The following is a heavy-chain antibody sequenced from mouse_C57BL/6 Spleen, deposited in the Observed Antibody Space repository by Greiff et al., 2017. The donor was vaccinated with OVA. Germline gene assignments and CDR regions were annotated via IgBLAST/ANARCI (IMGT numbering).Heavy chain of an antibody. D-gene: IGHD2-4*01. CDR2: SNPNNGGT. J-gene: IGHJ2*01. Sequence: VQLQQSGPELVKPGASVKISCKASGYTFTDYYMNWVKQSHGKSLEWIGDSNPNNGGTSYNQKFKGKATLTVDKSSSTAYMELRSLTSEDSAVYYCAKGGYYDYDRDYFGYWGQGTTLTVSS. CDR1: GYTFTDYY. V-gene: IGHV1-26*01. CDR3: AKGGYYDYDRDYFGY.